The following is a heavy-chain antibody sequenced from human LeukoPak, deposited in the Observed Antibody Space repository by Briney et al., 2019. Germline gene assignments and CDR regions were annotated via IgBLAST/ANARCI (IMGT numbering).Heavy chain of an antibody. CDR2: IISSRTTI. CDR3: ARDIQWLVPY. CDR1: DFTFRSDS. J-gene: IGHJ4*02. V-gene: IGHV3-48*01. Sequence: GGSLRLSCTPSDFTFRSDSLGWVRQAPGKGLEWVSSIISSRTTIYYSDSVKGRFTISRDNAKNSVHLQMSSLRAEDTAVYYCARDIQWLVPYWGQGTLVTVSS. D-gene: IGHD6-19*01.